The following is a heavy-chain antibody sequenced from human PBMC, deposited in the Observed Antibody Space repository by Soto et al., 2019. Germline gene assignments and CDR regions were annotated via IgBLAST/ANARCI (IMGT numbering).Heavy chain of an antibody. CDR2: ISSSSSTI. J-gene: IGHJ6*03. V-gene: IGHV3-48*01. CDR3: ASLQEDYEYTWDYYYYMDV. CDR1: GFTFSSYS. D-gene: IGHD4-17*01. Sequence: PGGSLRLSCAASGFTFSSYSMNWVRQAPGKGLEWVSYISSSSSTIYYADSVKGRFTISRDSAKNSLYLQMNSLRAEDTAVYYCASLQEDYEYTWDYYYYMDVWGKGTTVTVSS.